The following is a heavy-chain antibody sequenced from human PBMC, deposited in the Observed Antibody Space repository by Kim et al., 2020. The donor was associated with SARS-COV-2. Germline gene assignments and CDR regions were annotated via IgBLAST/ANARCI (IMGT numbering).Heavy chain of an antibody. V-gene: IGHV3-9*01. D-gene: IGHD1-1*01. Sequence: GGSLRLSCAASGFTFVDYSLPFFLHSPRKILEWVSGIIWNSGSIGYAESVKGRFTISRDKAKNSLYLQMNSVRAEDTAMYYCAKDRVPRDGRDVGGGGT. J-gene: IGHJ6*01. CDR3: AKDRVPRDGRDV. CDR2: IIWNSGSI. CDR1: GFTFVDYS.